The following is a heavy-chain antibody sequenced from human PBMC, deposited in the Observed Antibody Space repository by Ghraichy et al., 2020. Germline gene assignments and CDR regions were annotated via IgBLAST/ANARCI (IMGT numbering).Heavy chain of an antibody. CDR1: GYTFTSYG. CDR3: ARAQHYGDYPNDAFDI. CDR2: ISAYNGNT. V-gene: IGHV1-18*01. J-gene: IGHJ3*02. D-gene: IGHD4-17*01. Sequence: ASVKVSCKASGYTFTSYGISWVRQAPGQGLEWMGWISAYNGNTNYAQKLQGRVTMTTDTSTSTAYMELRSLRSDDTAVYYCARAQHYGDYPNDAFDIWGQGTMVTVSS.